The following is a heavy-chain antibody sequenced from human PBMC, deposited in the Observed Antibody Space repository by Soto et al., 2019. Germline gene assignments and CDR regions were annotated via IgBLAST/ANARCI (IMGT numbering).Heavy chain of an antibody. D-gene: IGHD6-19*01. CDR3: ARDRGVAPPVAGNTHYYYYMDV. V-gene: IGHV1-18*01. CDR2: ISAYNGNT. J-gene: IGHJ6*03. CDR1: GYSFTNCG. Sequence: QDQLVQSGVEVKKPGASVKVSCKASGYSFTNCGITWVRQAPGQGFEWMGWISAYNGNTKYAQKLQGRVTMTTDASTSTAYLELRSLTSDDTAVYYCARDRGVAPPVAGNTHYYYYMDVWGKGTTVTVSS.